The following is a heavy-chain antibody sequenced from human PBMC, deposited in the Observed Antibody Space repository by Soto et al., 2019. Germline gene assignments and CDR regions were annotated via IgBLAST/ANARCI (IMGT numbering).Heavy chain of an antibody. J-gene: IGHJ6*02. D-gene: IGHD2-15*01. CDR2: IHYSGST. CDR1: GDSISSNGYY. CDR3: ARDHRWSNQYYVMDV. Sequence: QVQLQESGPGLVKPSQTLSLTCTVSGDSISSNGYYWSCIRQHPGKGLEWNEYIHYSGSTYYNPSLQSRVHLSLDTSQKQVSLKLSSVTAGDTAVYYCARDHRWSNQYYVMDVWGQGTTGTVSS. V-gene: IGHV4-31*03.